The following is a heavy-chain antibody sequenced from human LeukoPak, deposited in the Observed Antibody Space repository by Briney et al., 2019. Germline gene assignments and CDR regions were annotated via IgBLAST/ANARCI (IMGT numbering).Heavy chain of an antibody. CDR1: GYTFTSYY. V-gene: IGHV1-46*01. CDR2: INPSRGST. J-gene: IGHJ4*02. Sequence: GASVKVSCKASGYTFTSYYMHWVRQAPGQGLEWMGIINPSRGSTSYAQNFQGRVTMTRDMSTSTVYMELSSLRSEDTAVYYCARDFYGSGRHPDYWGQGTLVTVSS. D-gene: IGHD3-10*01. CDR3: ARDFYGSGRHPDY.